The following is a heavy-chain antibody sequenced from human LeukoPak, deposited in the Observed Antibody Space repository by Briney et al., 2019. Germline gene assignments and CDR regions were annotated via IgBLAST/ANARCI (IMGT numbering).Heavy chain of an antibody. V-gene: IGHV3-30-3*01. CDR1: GFTFSSYA. D-gene: IGHD6-13*01. CDR3: VRTWGSGYSAPPGD. J-gene: IGHJ4*02. Sequence: GGSLRLSCAASGFTFSSYAMHWVRLAPGKGLEWVAVISYDGSNKYYADSVKGRFTISRDNSKNTLYLQMNSLRAEDTAVYYCVRTWGSGYSAPPGDWGQGSLVTVSS. CDR2: ISYDGSNK.